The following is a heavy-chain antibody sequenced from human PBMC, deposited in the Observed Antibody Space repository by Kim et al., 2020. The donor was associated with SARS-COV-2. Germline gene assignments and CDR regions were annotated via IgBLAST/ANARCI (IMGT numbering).Heavy chain of an antibody. CDR3: AKSTSYCSSTSCYTDYFDY. CDR1: GFTFDDYG. V-gene: IGHV3-20*04. D-gene: IGHD2-2*02. CDR2: INWNGGST. Sequence: GGSLRLSCAASGFTFDDYGMSWVRQAPGKGLEWVSGINWNGGSTGYADSVKGRFTISRDNAKNSLYLQMNSLRAEDTALYYCAKSTSYCSSTSCYTDYFDYWGQGTLVTVSS. J-gene: IGHJ4*02.